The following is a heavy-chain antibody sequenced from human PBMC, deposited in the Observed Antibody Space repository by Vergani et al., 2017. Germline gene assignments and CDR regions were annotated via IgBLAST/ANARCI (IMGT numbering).Heavy chain of an antibody. CDR2: IIPIFGTA. D-gene: IGHD2-2*01. J-gene: IGHJ3*02. Sequence: QVQLVQSGAEVKKPGSSVKVSCKASGGTFSSYAISWVRQAPGQGLEWMGRIIPIFGTANYAQKFQGRVTITADESTSTAYMELSSLRSEDTAVYYCAKAPCSSTSCYAIDAFDIWGQGTMVTVSS. CDR1: GGTFSSYA. CDR3: AKAPCSSTSCYAIDAFDI. V-gene: IGHV1-69*13.